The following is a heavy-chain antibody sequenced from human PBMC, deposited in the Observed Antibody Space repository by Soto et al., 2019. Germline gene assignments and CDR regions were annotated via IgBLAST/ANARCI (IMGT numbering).Heavy chain of an antibody. V-gene: IGHV1-69*06. CDR1: GGTFSSYA. CDR3: ARAQGVRYSSGWYGGEYYFDY. CDR2: IIPIFGTA. Sequence: QVQLVQSGAEVKKPGSSVNVSCKASGGTFSSYAISWVRQAPGHGLEWMGGIIPIFGTANYAQKFQGRVTITADKSTSTAYMELSSLRSEDTAVYYCARAQGVRYSSGWYGGEYYFDYWGQGTLVTVSS. D-gene: IGHD6-19*01. J-gene: IGHJ4*02.